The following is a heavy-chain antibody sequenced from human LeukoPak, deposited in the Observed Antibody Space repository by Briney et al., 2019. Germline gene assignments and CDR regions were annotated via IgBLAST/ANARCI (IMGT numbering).Heavy chain of an antibody. J-gene: IGHJ4*02. CDR3: ARVRGFLDY. D-gene: IGHD3-10*01. CDR1: GYSINSGHY. Sequence: SETLSLTCAVSGYSINSGHYWGWIRQPRGKGLEWIGSGYYSGTTHYNPSLKSRVSISVDTSKNQFALKLSSVTAADTAVYFCARVRGFLDYWGQGTLVTVSS. V-gene: IGHV4-38-2*01. CDR2: GYYSGTT.